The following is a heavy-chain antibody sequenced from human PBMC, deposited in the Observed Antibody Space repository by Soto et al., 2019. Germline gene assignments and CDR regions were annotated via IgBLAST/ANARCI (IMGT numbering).Heavy chain of an antibody. J-gene: IGHJ5*02. D-gene: IGHD3-22*01. Sequence: ETLSLTCTVSGGSISSYYWSWIRQPPGKGLEWIGYIYYSGSTNYNPSLKSRVTISVDTSKNQFSLKLSSVTAADTAVYYCARLGSGYPYNWFDPWGQGTLVTVSS. CDR1: GGSISSYY. V-gene: IGHV4-59*08. CDR2: IYYSGST. CDR3: ARLGSGYPYNWFDP.